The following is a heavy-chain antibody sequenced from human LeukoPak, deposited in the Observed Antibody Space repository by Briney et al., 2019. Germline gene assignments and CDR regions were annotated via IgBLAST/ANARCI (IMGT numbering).Heavy chain of an antibody. J-gene: IGHJ4*02. V-gene: IGHV4-59*01. Sequence: SETLSLTCTVSGGSISSYYWSWIRQPPGKGLEWIGYIYSSGSTNYNPSLKSRLTISVDASKNQFSLKLTSVTAADTAVYYCARVYYSDSSGYHRTFDYWGQGTLVTVSS. CDR2: IYSSGST. CDR1: GGSISSYY. D-gene: IGHD3-22*01. CDR3: ARVYYSDSSGYHRTFDY.